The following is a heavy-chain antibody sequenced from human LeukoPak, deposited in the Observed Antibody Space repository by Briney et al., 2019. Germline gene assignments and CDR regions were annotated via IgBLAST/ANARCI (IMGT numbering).Heavy chain of an antibody. CDR1: VFTVSSYS. J-gene: IGHJ6*04. CDR3: ARGEAAVSLDV. V-gene: IGHV3-21*01. Sequence: GGSLRLSCAASVFTVSSYSMKWVRQAPGRGLEWVSSISISSSYIYYADSVTGPFTISRDKAKTSLYLQMNSLRAEDTAVYYCARGEAAVSLDVWGKGTTVTVSS. D-gene: IGHD6-13*01. CDR2: ISISSSYI.